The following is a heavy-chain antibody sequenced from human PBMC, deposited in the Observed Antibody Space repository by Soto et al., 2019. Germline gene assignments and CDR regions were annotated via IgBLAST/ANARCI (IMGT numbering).Heavy chain of an antibody. Sequence: SETLSLTCTVSGGSITNHFWSWIRQPAGSRPEWIGRIYSSGNTVYNPSLKSRVTMSIDTSKYQFSLTLTSVTAAATAIYFCARDNVWSGTYSFFDYWGQGALVTVSS. V-gene: IGHV4-4*07. J-gene: IGHJ4*02. CDR1: GGSITNHF. CDR3: ARDNVWSGTYSFFDY. D-gene: IGHD3-3*01. CDR2: IYSSGNT.